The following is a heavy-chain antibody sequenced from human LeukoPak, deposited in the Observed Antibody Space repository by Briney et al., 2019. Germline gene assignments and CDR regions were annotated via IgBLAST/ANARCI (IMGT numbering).Heavy chain of an antibody. CDR1: RGTFSSYA. CDR3: ARSRSPYNWKTRHYYYYMDV. Sequence: GASVKVSCKASRGTFSSYAISWVRQAPGQGLEWMGGIIPIFGTANYAQKFQGRVTITTDESTSTAYMELSSLRSEDTAVYYCARSRSPYNWKTRHYYYYMDVWGKGTTVTVSS. J-gene: IGHJ6*03. D-gene: IGHD1-20*01. V-gene: IGHV1-69*05. CDR2: IIPIFGTA.